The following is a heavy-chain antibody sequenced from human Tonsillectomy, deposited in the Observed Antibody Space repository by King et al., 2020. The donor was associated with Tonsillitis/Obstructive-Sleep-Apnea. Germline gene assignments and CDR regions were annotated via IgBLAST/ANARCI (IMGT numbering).Heavy chain of an antibody. J-gene: IGHJ4*02. V-gene: IGHV1-69*01. CDR3: AREGIAAAGTGVY. CDR2: IIPIFGTA. CDR1: GGTFSSYA. D-gene: IGHD6-13*01. Sequence: VQLLQSGAEVKKPGSSVKVSCKASGGTFSSYAIRWVRQAPGQGLEWMGGIIPIFGTANYEQKFQGRVTITAGESTSTAYMELSSLRSEDTAVYYCAREGIAAAGTGVYWGQGTLVTVSS.